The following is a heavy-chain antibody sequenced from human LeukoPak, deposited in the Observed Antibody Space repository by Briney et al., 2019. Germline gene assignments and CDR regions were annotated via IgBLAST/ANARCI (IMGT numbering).Heavy chain of an antibody. D-gene: IGHD3-22*01. CDR2: INHSGST. CDR3: ARHLGSYYDSSGYYWTDY. V-gene: IGHV4-34*01. CDR1: GGSFSGYY. J-gene: IGHJ4*02. Sequence: SETLSLTCAVYGGSFSGYYWSWIRQPPGKGLEWIGEINHSGSTNYNPSLKSRVTISVHTSKNQFSLKLSSVTAADTAVYYCARHLGSYYDSSGYYWTDYWGQGTLVTVSS.